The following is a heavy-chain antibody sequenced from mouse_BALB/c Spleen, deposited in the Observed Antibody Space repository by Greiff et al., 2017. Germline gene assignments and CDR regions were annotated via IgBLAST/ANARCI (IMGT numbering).Heavy chain of an antibody. Sequence: VHLVESGPGLVAPSQSLSITCTVSGFSLTSYGVHWVRQPPGKGLEWLGVIWAGGSTNYNSALMSRLSISKDNSKSQVFLKMNSLQTDDTAMYYCARVGLGKNAMDYWGQGTSVTVSS. J-gene: IGHJ4*01. CDR1: GFSLTSYG. CDR3: ARVGLGKNAMDY. CDR2: IWAGGST. V-gene: IGHV2-9*02. D-gene: IGHD4-1*01.